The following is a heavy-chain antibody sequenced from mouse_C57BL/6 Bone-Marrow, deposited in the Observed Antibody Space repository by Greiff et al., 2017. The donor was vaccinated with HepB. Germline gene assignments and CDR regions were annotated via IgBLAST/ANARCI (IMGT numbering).Heavy chain of an antibody. CDR1: GYTFTSYW. Sequence: QVQLQQPGAELVKPGASVKLSCKASGYTFTSYWMHWVKQRPGQGLEWIGMIHPNSGSTNYNEKFKSKATLTVDKSSSTAYMQLSSLTSEDSAVYYCARVDFDYGPHWYFDVWGTGTTVTVSS. CDR2: IHPNSGST. V-gene: IGHV1-64*01. CDR3: ARVDFDYGPHWYFDV. J-gene: IGHJ1*03. D-gene: IGHD2-4*01.